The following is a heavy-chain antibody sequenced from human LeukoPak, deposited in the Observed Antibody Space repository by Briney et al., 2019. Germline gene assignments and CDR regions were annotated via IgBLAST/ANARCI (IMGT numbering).Heavy chain of an antibody. V-gene: IGHV3-23*01. J-gene: IGHJ4*02. CDR3: AKDLNDFWSGALIFDY. Sequence: PGGSLRLSCAASGFTFSSYAMSWVRQAPGKGLEWVSAISGSGGSTYYADSVKGRFTISRDNSKNTLYLQMNSLRAEDTAVYYCAKDLNDFWSGALIFDYWGQGTLVTVSS. CDR2: ISGSGGST. CDR1: GFTFSSYA. D-gene: IGHD3-3*01.